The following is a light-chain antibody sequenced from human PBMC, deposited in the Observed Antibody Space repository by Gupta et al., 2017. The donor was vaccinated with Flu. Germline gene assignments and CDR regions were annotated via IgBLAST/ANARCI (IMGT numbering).Light chain of an antibody. CDR1: QSISTY. V-gene: IGKV1-39*01. J-gene: IGKJ2*03. Sequence: DIQMTQSPSSLSASVGDTVTFTCRASQSISTYLNWYQQRPGKAPKLLIYAASSLQSGVPSRFSGSGSGTXFTLIIXSLQPEDFATYWCQQSDNTPTSFGXGTKLEIK. CDR3: QQSDNTPTS. CDR2: AAS.